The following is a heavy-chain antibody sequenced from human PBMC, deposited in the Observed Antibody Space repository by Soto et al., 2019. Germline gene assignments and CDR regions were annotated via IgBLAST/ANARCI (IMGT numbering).Heavy chain of an antibody. CDR1: GYTFISYG. J-gene: IGHJ6*02. V-gene: IGHV1-18*01. Sequence: ASVKVSCKASGYTFISYGISWVRQAPGQGLEWMGWISAYNDNTKSAQKLQGRVTMTTDTSTSTAYMELRSLRSDDTAVYYCARVGYYYGSGSPHFYGMDVWGQGTTVTVSS. CDR2: ISAYNDNT. CDR3: ARVGYYYGSGSPHFYGMDV. D-gene: IGHD3-10*01.